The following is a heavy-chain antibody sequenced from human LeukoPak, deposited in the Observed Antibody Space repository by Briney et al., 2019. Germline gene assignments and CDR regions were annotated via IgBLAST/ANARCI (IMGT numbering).Heavy chain of an antibody. CDR3: AKDQTYYDFWSGPFDY. CDR1: GFTFSNYA. J-gene: IGHJ4*02. D-gene: IGHD3-3*01. CDR2: IVGNGDTT. Sequence: PGGSLRLSCAASGFTFSNYAMSWVRQAPGKGLEWVSGIVGNGDTTYYADSVKGRFTISRDNSKNTLYLQMNSLRAEDTAVYYCAKDQTYYDFWSGPFDYWGQGTLVTVSS. V-gene: IGHV3-23*01.